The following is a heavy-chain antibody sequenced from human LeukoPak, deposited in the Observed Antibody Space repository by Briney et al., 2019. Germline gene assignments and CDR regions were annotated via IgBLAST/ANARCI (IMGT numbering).Heavy chain of an antibody. CDR1: GYTFTSYA. J-gene: IGHJ5*02. V-gene: IGHV7-4-1*02. CDR3: ARWGEGYYGSGSYYNFNWFDH. CDR2: INTNTGNP. Sequence: ASVKVSCKASGYTFTSYAMNWVRQAPGQGLEWMGWINTNTGNPTYAQGFTGRFVFSLDTSVSTAYLQISSLKAEDTAVYYCARWGEGYYGSGSYYNFNWFDHWGQGTLVTVSS. D-gene: IGHD3-10*01.